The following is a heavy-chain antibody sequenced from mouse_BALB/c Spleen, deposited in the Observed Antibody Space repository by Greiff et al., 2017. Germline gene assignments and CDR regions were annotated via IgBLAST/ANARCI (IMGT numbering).Heavy chain of an antibody. CDR3: ARHSIYGNWNYYFDD. CDR2: ISSGGGST. J-gene: IGHJ2*01. D-gene: IGHD2-1*01. Sequence: EVHLVESGGGLVKPGGSLKLSCAASGFAFSSYDMSWVRQTPEKRLEWVAYISSGGGSTYYPDTVKGRFTISRDNAKNTLYQQMSSLKSEDTAMYYWARHSIYGNWNYYFDDWGQGTTLTVSS. CDR1: GFAFSSYD. V-gene: IGHV5-12-1*01.